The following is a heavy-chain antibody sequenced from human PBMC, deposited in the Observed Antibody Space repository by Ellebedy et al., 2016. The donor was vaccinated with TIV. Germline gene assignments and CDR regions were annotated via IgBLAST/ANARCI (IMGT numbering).Heavy chain of an antibody. CDR2: INPHGGST. J-gene: IGHJ4*02. D-gene: IGHD1-1*01. Sequence: AASVKVSCKASGYIFNNYHMHWVRQAPGQGPEWMGIINPHGGSTGYAQKFQGRVTMTRDTSTSTVYMELSSLRSEETAVYYCARVKNADKAGVDYWGQGTLVTVSS. V-gene: IGHV1-46*02. CDR3: ARVKNADKAGVDY. CDR1: GYIFNNYH.